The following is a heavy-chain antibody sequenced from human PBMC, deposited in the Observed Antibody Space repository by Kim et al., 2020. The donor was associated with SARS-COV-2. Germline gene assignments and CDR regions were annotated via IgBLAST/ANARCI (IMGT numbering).Heavy chain of an antibody. J-gene: IGHJ3*02. CDR3: ARPSYCGGDCYYPFDI. Sequence: SFQGQVTISADKSISTAYLQWSSLKASDTAMYYCARPSYCGGDCYYPFDIWGQGTMVTVSS. V-gene: IGHV5-51*01. D-gene: IGHD2-21*02.